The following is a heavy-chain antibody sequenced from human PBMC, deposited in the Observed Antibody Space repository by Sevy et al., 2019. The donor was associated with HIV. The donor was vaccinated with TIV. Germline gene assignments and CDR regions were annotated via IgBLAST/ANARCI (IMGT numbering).Heavy chain of an antibody. D-gene: IGHD3-10*01. J-gene: IGHJ4*02. CDR2: INPNSGGT. CDR3: ARGSGRLFSTGGIDY. CDR1: GYTFTGYY. V-gene: IGHV1-2*02. Sequence: ASLKVSCKASGYTFTGYYMHWVRQAPGQGLEWMGWINPNSGGTNYAQKFQGRVTMTRDTSISTAYMELSRLRSDDTAVYYCARGSGRLFSTGGIDYWGQGTLVTVSS.